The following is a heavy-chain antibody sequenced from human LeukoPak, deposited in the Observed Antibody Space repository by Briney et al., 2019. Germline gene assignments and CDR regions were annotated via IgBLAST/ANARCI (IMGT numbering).Heavy chain of an antibody. Sequence: ASVKVSCKTSGYSFTSYDINWVRQTTGQGLEWLGRMNPNSGNTAYEQKFQGRVSMTRDTSISTAYMELTSLRSGDTAVYYCAKVASIYGNWFDAWGQGTLVTVSS. CDR1: GYSFTSYD. CDR2: MNPNSGNT. V-gene: IGHV1-8*01. D-gene: IGHD3-3*02. J-gene: IGHJ5*02. CDR3: AKVASIYGNWFDA.